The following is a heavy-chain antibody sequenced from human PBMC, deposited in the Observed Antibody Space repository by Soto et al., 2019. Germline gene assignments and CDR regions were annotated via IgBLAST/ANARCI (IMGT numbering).Heavy chain of an antibody. Sequence: ETLSLTCTVSGGSISSSSYYWGWIRQPPGKGLEWIGSIYYSGSTYYTPSLESRLTISVDTSKNQFSLKLSSVTAADTAVYYCATSSLGYYYGMDVWGQGTTVTVSS. D-gene: IGHD2-2*01. V-gene: IGHV4-39*01. CDR2: IYYSGST. CDR1: GGSISSSSYY. J-gene: IGHJ6*02. CDR3: ATSSLGYYYGMDV.